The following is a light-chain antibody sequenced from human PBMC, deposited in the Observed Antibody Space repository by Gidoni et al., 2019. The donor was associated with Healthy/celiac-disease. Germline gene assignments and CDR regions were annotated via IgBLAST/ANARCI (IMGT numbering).Light chain of an antibody. V-gene: IGKV3-11*01. CDR3: QQRSNWLT. CDR1: QSVSSY. Sequence: EIVLPQSPATLSLSPGERATLSCRASQSVSSYLAWYQQKPGQAHRLLIYDASNRATGIPARFSGSGSGTDFTLTISSLEPEDFAVYYCQQRSNWLTFGGGTKVEIK. CDR2: DAS. J-gene: IGKJ4*01.